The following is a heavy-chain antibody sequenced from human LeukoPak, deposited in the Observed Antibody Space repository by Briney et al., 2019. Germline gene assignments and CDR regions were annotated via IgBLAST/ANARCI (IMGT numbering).Heavy chain of an antibody. J-gene: IGHJ6*02. CDR1: GFTFDDYA. CDR3: AKDIGSGQWSIFGMDV. D-gene: IGHD6-19*01. V-gene: IGHV3-9*01. Sequence: PGRSLRLSCAASGFTFDDYAMHWVRQAPGKGLEWVSGISWNSGSIGYADSVKGRSTISRDNAKNSLYLQMNSLRAEDTALYYCAKDIGSGQWSIFGMDVWGQGTTVTVSS. CDR2: ISWNSGSI.